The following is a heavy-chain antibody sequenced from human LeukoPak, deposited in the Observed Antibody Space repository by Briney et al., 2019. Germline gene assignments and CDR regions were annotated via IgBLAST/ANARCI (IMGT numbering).Heavy chain of an antibody. CDR1: GGSISSSNW. D-gene: IGHD5-12*01. Sequence: SGTLSLTCAVSGGSISSSNWWSWVRQPPGKGLEWIGEIYHSGSTNYNPSLKSRVTISVDKSKNQFSLKLSSVTAADTAVYYCARGRGGRPIVATNAYFDLWGRGTLVTVSS. V-gene: IGHV4-4*02. J-gene: IGHJ2*01. CDR2: IYHSGST. CDR3: ARGRGGRPIVATNAYFDL.